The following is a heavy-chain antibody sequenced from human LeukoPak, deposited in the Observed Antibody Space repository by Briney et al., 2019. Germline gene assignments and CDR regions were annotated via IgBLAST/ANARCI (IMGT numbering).Heavy chain of an antibody. CDR2: IYTSGST. CDR1: GGSISSGSYY. D-gene: IGHD3-3*01. V-gene: IGHV4-61*02. J-gene: IGHJ3*02. Sequence: SGTLSLTCTVSGGSISSGSYYWSWIRQPAGKGLEWIGRIYTSGSTNYNPSLKSRVTISVDTSKNQFSLKLSSVTGADAAVYYCARYGPAGRVRFLSWQPPRAFDIWGQGTMVTVSS. CDR3: ARYGPAGRVRFLSWQPPRAFDI.